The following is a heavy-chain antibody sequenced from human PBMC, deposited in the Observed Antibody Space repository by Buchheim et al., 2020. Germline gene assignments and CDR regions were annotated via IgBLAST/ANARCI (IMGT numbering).Heavy chain of an antibody. D-gene: IGHD3-16*01. CDR3: ATSRRGTPLVD. CDR2: VYSSGVT. Sequence: QVQLQESGPGLVKPAQTLSLICSVSGASISSGNYYWNWIRQRPGQGLEWIGYVYSSGVTYYSPSLRSRLPIPLDPFQNQFSLRLRSVTAADTAVYYCATSRRGTPLVDWGQGSL. V-gene: IGHV4-30-4*01. CDR1: GASISSGNYY. J-gene: IGHJ4*02.